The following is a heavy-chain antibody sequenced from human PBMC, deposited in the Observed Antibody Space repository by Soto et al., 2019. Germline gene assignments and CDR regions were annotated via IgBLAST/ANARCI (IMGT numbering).Heavy chain of an antibody. V-gene: IGHV3-13*01. CDR2: IGTAGDT. CDR3: SRASGWFPEGPNGFDP. CDR1: EFSFSSYD. J-gene: IGHJ5*02. D-gene: IGHD6-19*01. Sequence: PRRLACAASEFSFSSYDMHWVRQATGKGLEWVSAIGTAGDTYYPGSVKGRFTLSSETAKNSLHLQMTRLRAEDPALYYCSRASGWFPEGPNGFDPWGQGTRVTVSS.